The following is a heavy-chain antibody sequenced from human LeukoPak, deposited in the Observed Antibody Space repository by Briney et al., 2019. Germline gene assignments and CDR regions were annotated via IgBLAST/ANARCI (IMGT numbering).Heavy chain of an antibody. CDR2: INPNNGGT. V-gene: IGHV1-2*06. CDR1: GGTFSSYA. J-gene: IGHJ4*02. CDR3: ARAPAYCGGDCYFY. Sequence: ASVKVSCKASGGTFSSYAVSWVRQAPGRGLEWMGRINPNNGGTYYSQKFQGRVTMTRDTSITTAYMELSRLRSDDTAVYYCARAPAYCGGDCYFYWGQGTLVTVSS. D-gene: IGHD2-21*02.